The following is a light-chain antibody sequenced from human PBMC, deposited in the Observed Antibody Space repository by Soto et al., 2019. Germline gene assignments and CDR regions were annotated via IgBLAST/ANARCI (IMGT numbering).Light chain of an antibody. V-gene: IGLV1-40*01. CDR2: GHS. Sequence: QSVLTQPPSVSGAPGQRVTISCTGRSSNIGAGYDVHWYQQLPGTAPKLLIYGHSNRPSGVPDRFSVSKSGTSASLAITGLQAEDEADHYCQCYDSSLSGHVVFGGGTKVTVL. CDR1: SSNIGAGYD. J-gene: IGLJ2*01. CDR3: QCYDSSLSGHVV.